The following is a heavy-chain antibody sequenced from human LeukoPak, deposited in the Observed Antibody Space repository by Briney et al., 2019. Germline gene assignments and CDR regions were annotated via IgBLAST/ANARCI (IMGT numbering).Heavy chain of an antibody. D-gene: IGHD3-22*01. CDR1: GFTFSGSA. V-gene: IGHV3-73*01. CDR2: IRSKANSYAT. Sequence: PGGSLKLSCAASGFTFSGSAMHWVRQAYGKGLEWVGRIRSKANSYATAYAASVKGRFTISRDDSKNTAYLQMNSLKTEDTAVYYCTRHGNSSGYYVDYWGQGTLVTVSS. J-gene: IGHJ4*02. CDR3: TRHGNSSGYYVDY.